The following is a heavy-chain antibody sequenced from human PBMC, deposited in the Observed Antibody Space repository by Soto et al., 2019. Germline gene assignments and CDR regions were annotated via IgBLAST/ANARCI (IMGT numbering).Heavy chain of an antibody. V-gene: IGHV1-8*02. CDR2: MNPNSGNT. J-gene: IGHJ5*02. CDR3: VRNLNGFDP. CDR1: GYTFTTYD. Sequence: QVQLVQSGAEVRKPGASVKVSCTTSGYTFTTYDINWVRQATGQGFEWMGWMNPNSGNTGYAQKFQGRVTMTRDTSISTAYMEQSSLRSEDTAVYYCVRNLNGFDPWGQGTLVTVSS.